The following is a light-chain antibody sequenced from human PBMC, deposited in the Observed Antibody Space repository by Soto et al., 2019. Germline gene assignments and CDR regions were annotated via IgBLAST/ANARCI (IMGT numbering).Light chain of an antibody. J-gene: IGKJ1*01. CDR1: QSISSY. CDR2: AAS. Sequence: DIQMTQSPSSLSASVVDIVTITCRASQSISSYLNWYQQKPGKAPKLLIYAASSLQSGVPSRFSGSVSGTDFTLTISSLQPEDFATYYCQQSYSTPRTFGQGTKVDI. CDR3: QQSYSTPRT. V-gene: IGKV1-39*01.